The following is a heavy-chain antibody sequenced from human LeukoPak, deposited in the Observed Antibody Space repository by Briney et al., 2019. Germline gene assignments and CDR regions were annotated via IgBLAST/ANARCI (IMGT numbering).Heavy chain of an antibody. CDR1: GYSFTSYW. Sequence: GESLKISCKGSGYSFTSYWIGWVRQMPGKGLEWMGIIYPGDSDTRYSPSFQGQVTISADKSISTAYLQWSSLKASDTAMYYCASGAEKDVVGATYFDYWGQGTLVTVSS. D-gene: IGHD1-26*01. J-gene: IGHJ4*02. V-gene: IGHV5-51*01. CDR3: ASGAEKDVVGATYFDY. CDR2: IYPGDSDT.